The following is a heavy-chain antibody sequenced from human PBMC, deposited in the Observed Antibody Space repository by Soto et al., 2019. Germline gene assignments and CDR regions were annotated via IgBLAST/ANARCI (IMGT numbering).Heavy chain of an antibody. J-gene: IGHJ4*02. CDR2: ISGSGGST. Sequence: EVQLLESGGGLVQPGGSLRLSCAASGFTFSSYAMSWVRQAPGKGLEWVSAISGSGGSTYYADSVKGRFTISRNNSKNPLYLQMNILRAEDKAVYYCAKDQQGWNNADHWGQGTLVTVSS. CDR3: AKDQQGWNNADH. CDR1: GFTFSSYA. D-gene: IGHD1-1*01. V-gene: IGHV3-23*01.